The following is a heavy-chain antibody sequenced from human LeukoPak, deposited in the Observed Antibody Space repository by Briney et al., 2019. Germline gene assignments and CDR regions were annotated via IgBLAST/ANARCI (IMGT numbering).Heavy chain of an antibody. CDR2: IYPGDSDT. CDR3: ARHYASGTYYNPLGY. J-gene: IGHJ4*02. V-gene: IGHV5-51*01. CDR1: GHSFTTNW. Sequence: GESLKISCQGSGHSFTTNWIAWVRQMPGNGLEWMGTIYPGDSDTRYSLSFRGQVTISADKSISTTYLQWSSLKASDTAMYYCARHYASGTYYNPLGYWGQGTLVTVSS. D-gene: IGHD3-10*01.